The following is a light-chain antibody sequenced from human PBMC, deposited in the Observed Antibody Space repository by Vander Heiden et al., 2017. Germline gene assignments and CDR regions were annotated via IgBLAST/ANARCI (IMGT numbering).Light chain of an antibody. CDR1: SSNIGSNY. Sequence: SVVTQPPPASGTPGQRVTNACSGSSSNIGSNYVDWYQQLPGTAPKLLIYRNNQRPAGVPDRCSGSKSGTSASLAISGLRSEDEADYYCAAWDDSLSGVVFGGGTELTVL. CDR3: AAWDDSLSGVV. J-gene: IGLJ2*01. V-gene: IGLV1-47*01. CDR2: RNN.